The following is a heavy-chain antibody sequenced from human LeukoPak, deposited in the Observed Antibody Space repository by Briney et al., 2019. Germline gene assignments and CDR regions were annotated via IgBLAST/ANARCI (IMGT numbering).Heavy chain of an antibody. V-gene: IGHV3-23*01. CDR3: AKGVRLSSNYYMDV. J-gene: IGHJ6*03. CDR2: ISSSGAST. D-gene: IGHD5/OR15-5a*01. CDR1: EFTFSSYS. Sequence: GGSLRLSCVASEFTFSSYSMTWVRQGPERGLEWVSAISSSGASTYYADSVKGRFTISRDNSKNTLYLQMNSLTAEDTAVYYCAKGVRLSSNYYMDVWGKGTTVTVSS.